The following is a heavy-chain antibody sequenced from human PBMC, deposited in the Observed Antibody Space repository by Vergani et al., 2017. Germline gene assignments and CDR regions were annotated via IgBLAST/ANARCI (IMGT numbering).Heavy chain of an antibody. J-gene: IGHJ3*02. CDR2: ISGSGGST. CDR3: AKDAPRTVDTAMVTWAFDI. CDR1: GFTFSSYA. D-gene: IGHD5-18*01. Sequence: EVQLLESGGGLVQPGGSLRLSCAASGFTFSSYAMSWVRQAPGKGLEWVSAISGSGGSTYYADSVKGRFTISRDNSKNTLYRQMNSLRAEDTAVYYCAKDAPRTVDTAMVTWAFDIWGQGTMVTVSS. V-gene: IGHV3-23*01.